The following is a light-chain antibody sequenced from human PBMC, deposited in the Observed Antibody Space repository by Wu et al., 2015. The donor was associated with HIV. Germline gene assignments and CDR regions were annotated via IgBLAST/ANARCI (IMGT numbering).Light chain of an antibody. J-gene: IGKJ1*01. CDR3: QQYDSSLWT. V-gene: IGKV3-20*01. CDR2: GAS. CDR1: QSVSSSN. Sequence: EIVLTQSPGTLSLFPGERATLSCGASQSVSSSNLVWYQQKPGRAPRLLIYGASSRAPGIPDRFSGSGSGTDFTLTISRLEPEDFAVYYCQQYDSSLWTFGQGTKVEIK.